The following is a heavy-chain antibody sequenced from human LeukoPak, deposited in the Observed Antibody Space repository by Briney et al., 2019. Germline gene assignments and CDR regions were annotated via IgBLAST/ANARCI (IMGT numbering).Heavy chain of an antibody. CDR2: IIPIFGTA. V-gene: IGHV1-69*13. J-gene: IGHJ4*02. CDR3: ARAVTMVRGVIMYYFDY. Sequence: SVKASCKASGGTFSSYAISWVRQAPGQGLEWMGGIIPIFGTANYAQKFQGGVTITADESTSTAYMELSSLRSEDTAVYYCARAVTMVRGVIMYYFDYWGQGTLVTVSS. D-gene: IGHD3-10*01. CDR1: GGTFSSYA.